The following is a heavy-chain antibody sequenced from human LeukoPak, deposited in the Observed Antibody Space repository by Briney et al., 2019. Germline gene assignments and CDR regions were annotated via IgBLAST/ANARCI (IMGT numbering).Heavy chain of an antibody. Sequence: GGSLRLSCTASGFTFSDYAMSWVRQAPGKGQEWVSTISTNGDSTYYADSVKGRFTISRDNAKNSLYLQMNSLRAEDTAVYYCARAGYDYGNFDYWGQGTLVTVSS. V-gene: IGHV3-23*01. J-gene: IGHJ4*02. D-gene: IGHD4-17*01. CDR1: GFTFSDYA. CDR3: ARAGYDYGNFDY. CDR2: ISTNGDST.